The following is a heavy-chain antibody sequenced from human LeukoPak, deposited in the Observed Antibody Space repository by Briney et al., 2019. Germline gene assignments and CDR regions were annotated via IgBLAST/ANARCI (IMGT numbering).Heavy chain of an antibody. Sequence: GGSLRLSCAASGFTFSSYSMNWVRQAPGKGLEWVSSISSSSYIYYEDSVKGRFTISRDNAKNSLYLQVNSLRAEDTAVYYCARVKFQEKYFDYWGQGTLVTVSS. V-gene: IGHV3-21*01. J-gene: IGHJ4*02. CDR3: ARVKFQEKYFDY. CDR2: ISSSSYI. CDR1: GFTFSSYS.